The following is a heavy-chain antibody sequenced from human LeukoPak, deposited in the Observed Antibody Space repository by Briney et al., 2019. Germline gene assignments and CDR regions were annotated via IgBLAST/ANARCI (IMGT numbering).Heavy chain of an antibody. Sequence: GGSLRLSCAASGFTFSSYAMSWVRQAPGKGLEWVSGISGGGISTYYADSVKGRFTISRDNSKNTLFLQMNSLRAEDTAVYYCANTPYYYDSSGYYSGAYYFDYWGQGTLVTVSS. CDR1: GFTFSSYA. D-gene: IGHD3-22*01. CDR3: ANTPYYYDSSGYYSGAYYFDY. CDR2: ISGGGIST. V-gene: IGHV3-23*01. J-gene: IGHJ4*02.